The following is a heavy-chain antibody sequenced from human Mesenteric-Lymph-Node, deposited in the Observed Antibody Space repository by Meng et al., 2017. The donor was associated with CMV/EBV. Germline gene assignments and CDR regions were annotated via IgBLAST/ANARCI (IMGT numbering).Heavy chain of an antibody. CDR2: INHSGST. CDR3: ARHQRWLKSEGGFNY. V-gene: IGHV4-34*01. Sequence: HVHLQQWGAGLLKPPETLYLTCAVYGGSFSGYYWSWIRQLPGKGLEWIGEINHSGSTNYNPSLKSRVTISVDTSKNQFSLKLSSVTAADTAVYYCARHQRWLKSEGGFNYWGQGTLVTVSS. J-gene: IGHJ4*02. D-gene: IGHD4-23*01. CDR1: GGSFSGYY.